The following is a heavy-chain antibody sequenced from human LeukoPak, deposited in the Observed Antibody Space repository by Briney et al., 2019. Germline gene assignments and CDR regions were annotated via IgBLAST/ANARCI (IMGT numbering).Heavy chain of an antibody. Sequence: SETLSLTCAVHGGSFSGYYWSWIRQPPGKGLEWIGEINHSGSTNYNPSLKSRVTISVDTSKNQFSLKLSSVTAADTAVYYCARGLGYCSGGSCRLFDYWGQGTLVTVSS. V-gene: IGHV4-34*01. D-gene: IGHD2-15*01. CDR1: GGSFSGYY. CDR2: INHSGST. CDR3: ARGLGYCSGGSCRLFDY. J-gene: IGHJ4*02.